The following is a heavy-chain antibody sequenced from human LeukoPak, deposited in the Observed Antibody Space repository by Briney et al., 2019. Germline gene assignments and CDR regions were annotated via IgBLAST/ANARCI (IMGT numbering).Heavy chain of an antibody. V-gene: IGHV4-34*01. CDR2: INHSGST. J-gene: IGHJ4*02. Sequence: SETLSLTCAVYGGSFSGYYWSWIRQPPGKGLEWIGEINHSGSTNYNPSLKSRVTISVDTSKNQFSLKLSSVTAADTAVYYCARGMYSGIDYWGQGTLATVSS. D-gene: IGHD6-13*01. CDR1: GGSFSGYY. CDR3: ARGMYSGIDY.